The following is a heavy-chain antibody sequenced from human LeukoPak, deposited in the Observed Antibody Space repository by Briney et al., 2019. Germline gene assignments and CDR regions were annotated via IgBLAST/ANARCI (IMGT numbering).Heavy chain of an antibody. J-gene: IGHJ4*02. CDR1: GYSFTSYW. Sequence: GESLKISCKGSGYSFTSYWIGWVRQMPGKGLEWMGIIYPGDSDTRYSPSFQGQVTISADKSISTAYLQWSSLKASDTAMYYCARAYCGGDCYSEAFDYWGQGTLVTVSS. CDR3: ARAYCGGDCYSEAFDY. V-gene: IGHV5-51*01. D-gene: IGHD2-21*02. CDR2: IYPGDSDT.